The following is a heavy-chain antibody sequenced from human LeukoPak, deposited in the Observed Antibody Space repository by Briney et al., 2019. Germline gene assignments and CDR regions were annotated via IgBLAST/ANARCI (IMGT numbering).Heavy chain of an antibody. J-gene: IGHJ4*02. CDR1: GGSISSGGYS. V-gene: IGHV4-30-2*01. CDR2: IYHSGST. Sequence: SETLSLTCTVSGGSISSGGYSWSWIRQPPGKGLEWIGYIYHSGSTYYNPSLKSRVTISVDRSKNQFSLKLSSVTAEDTAVYYCARAIAAAGSYWGQGTLVTVSS. CDR3: ARAIAAAGSY. D-gene: IGHD6-13*01.